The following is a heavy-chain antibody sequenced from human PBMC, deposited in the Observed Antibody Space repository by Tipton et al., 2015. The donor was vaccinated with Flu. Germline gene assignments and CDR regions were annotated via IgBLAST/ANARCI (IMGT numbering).Heavy chain of an antibody. CDR3: ARGVGYGYNYYGLDV. Sequence: LRLSCTVSGDSVNSGSYYWSWIRQPPGKGLEWIGYIYYSGSTNYNPSLKSRVTISVDTSKNQFSLKLSSVTAADTAVYYCARGVGYGYNYYGLDVWDPGATVPVSS. D-gene: IGHD5-18*01. V-gene: IGHV4-61*01. CDR1: GDSVNSGSYY. CDR2: IYYSGST. J-gene: IGHJ6*02.